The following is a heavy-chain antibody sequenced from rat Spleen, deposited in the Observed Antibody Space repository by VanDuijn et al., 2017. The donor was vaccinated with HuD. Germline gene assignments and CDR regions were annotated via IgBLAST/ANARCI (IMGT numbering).Heavy chain of an antibody. V-gene: IGHV5-7*01. D-gene: IGHD1-1*01. J-gene: IGHJ2*01. CDR1: GFTFSNYD. CDR2: ISYDGSST. Sequence: EVQLVESGGGLVQPGRSLKLSCAASGFTFSNYDMAWVRQAPKKGLEWVATISYDGSSTNYRDSVKGRFTISRDNAKSTLYLQMDSLRSEDTATYYCARHTIIYYYSGAFDYWGQGVMVTVSS. CDR3: ARHTIIYYYSGAFDY.